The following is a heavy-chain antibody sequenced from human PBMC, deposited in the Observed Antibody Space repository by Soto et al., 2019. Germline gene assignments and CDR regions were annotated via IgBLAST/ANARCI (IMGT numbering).Heavy chain of an antibody. CDR1: GYTFTSYG. D-gene: IGHD6-13*01. V-gene: IGHV1-18*01. J-gene: IGHJ4*02. CDR3: ARGPRRGQLVLDLDY. CDR2: ISAYNGNT. Sequence: ASVKVSCKASGYTFTSYGISWVRQAPGQGLEWMGWISAYNGNTNYAQKLQGRVTMTTDTSTSTAYMELRSLRSDDTAVYYCARGPRRGQLVLDLDYWGQGTLVTVSS.